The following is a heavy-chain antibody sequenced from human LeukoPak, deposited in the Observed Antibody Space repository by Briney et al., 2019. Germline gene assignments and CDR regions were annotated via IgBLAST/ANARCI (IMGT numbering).Heavy chain of an antibody. J-gene: IGHJ4*02. CDR1: GFTVSGNY. V-gene: IGHV3-66*01. CDR3: ARATLGGGFNY. Sequence: PGGSLRLSCAASGFTVSGNYMTWVRQAPGKGLEWVSLLNNDGNIYYVDSVKGRFTVSSDDSKNTLYLQMNDLRAEDTAVYYCARATLGGGFNYWGQGALVTVSS. D-gene: IGHD3-16*01. CDR2: LNNDGNI.